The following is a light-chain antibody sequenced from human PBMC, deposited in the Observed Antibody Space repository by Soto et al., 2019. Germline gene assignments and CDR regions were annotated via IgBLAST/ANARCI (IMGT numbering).Light chain of an antibody. CDR2: GNS. CDR3: RPYDSSRGAWG. V-gene: IGLV1-40*01. CDR1: SSNIGAGYD. J-gene: IGLJ2*01. Sequence: QPVLTQPPSVSGAPGQRVTISCTGSSSNIGAGYDVHWYQQLPGTAPKLLIYGNSNRPSGVPDRFSGSKSGTSASLAITGLWVGVGADYYGRPYDSSRGAWGFGGGTRLTVL.